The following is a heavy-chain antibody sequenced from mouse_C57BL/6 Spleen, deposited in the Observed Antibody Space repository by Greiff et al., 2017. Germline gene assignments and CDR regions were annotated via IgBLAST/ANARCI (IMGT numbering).Heavy chain of an antibody. CDR2: IHPNNGGT. V-gene: IGHV1-18*01. J-gene: IGHJ2*01. Sequence: EVQLQQSGPELVKPGASVQIPCKASGYTFTDYNMDWVKQSHGKSLEWIGDIHPNNGGTISNQKFKGKATLTVDKSSSTAYMERRSLTSEGTAVYYCARGPYFDYWGQGTTLTVSS. CDR1: GYTFTDYN. CDR3: ARGPYFDY.